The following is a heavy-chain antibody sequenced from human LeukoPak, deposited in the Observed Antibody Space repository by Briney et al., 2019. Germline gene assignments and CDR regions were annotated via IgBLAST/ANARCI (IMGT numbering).Heavy chain of an antibody. CDR3: AKGAFDYIEIAYFDY. J-gene: IGHJ4*02. D-gene: IGHD5-12*01. V-gene: IGHV3-23*01. CDR1: GFTFSNYA. CDR2: LIGSSGAT. Sequence: PGGSLRLSCAASGFTFSNYAMNWVRQAPGKALEWVAVLIGSSGATDYADSVKGRFTISRDNSKNTLFLQMNSLRAEDTAIYYCAKGAFDYIEIAYFDYWGQGALVTVSS.